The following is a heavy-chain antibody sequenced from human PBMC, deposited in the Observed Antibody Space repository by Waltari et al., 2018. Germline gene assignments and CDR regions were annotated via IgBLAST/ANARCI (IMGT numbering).Heavy chain of an antibody. D-gene: IGHD3-10*01. J-gene: IGHJ3*02. CDR1: DGSIPTSSYY. V-gene: IGHV4-39*01. CDR3: ARHGYYGSGSFHI. Sequence: QLPLQESGPGRVKPSETLSLPCIVSDGSIPTSSYYWAWIRQPPGKGLEWIGSIFYDGSAYYNPSLKSRVTMSVDTSKSHFSLKLISVIAADTAVYYCARHGYYGSGSFHIWGQGTMLTVSS. CDR2: IFYDGSA.